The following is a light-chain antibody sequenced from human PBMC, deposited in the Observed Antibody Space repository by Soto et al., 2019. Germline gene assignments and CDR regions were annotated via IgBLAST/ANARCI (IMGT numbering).Light chain of an antibody. V-gene: IGKV3-11*01. CDR3: QQRSNWPLLA. J-gene: IGKJ4*01. Sequence: EIVLTQSPATLSLSPGERATLSCRASQSVSSYLAWYQQKPGQAPRLLIYDASNRATGIPARFSGSGSGTEFTLTIRSLEPEDFAVYYCQQRSNWPLLAFGGVTKVEIK. CDR2: DAS. CDR1: QSVSSY.